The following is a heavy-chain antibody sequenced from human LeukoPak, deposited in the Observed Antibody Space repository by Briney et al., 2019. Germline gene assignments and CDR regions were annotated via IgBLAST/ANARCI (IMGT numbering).Heavy chain of an antibody. CDR3: ARASVTYYYYYYMDV. CDR2: IYHSGST. Sequence: SETLSLTCAVSGGSISSSNWWSWVRQPPGKGLEWIGEIYHSGSTNYNPSLKSRVTISVDTSKNQFSLKLSSVTAADTAVYYCARASVTYYYYYYMDVWGKGTTVTVSS. D-gene: IGHD4-11*01. CDR1: GGSISSSNW. V-gene: IGHV4-4*02. J-gene: IGHJ6*03.